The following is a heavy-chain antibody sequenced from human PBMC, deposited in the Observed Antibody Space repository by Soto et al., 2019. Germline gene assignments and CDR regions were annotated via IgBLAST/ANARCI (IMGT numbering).Heavy chain of an antibody. D-gene: IGHD3-16*01. Sequence: GGSLRLSCSASGFTFSSYAMHWVRQAPGKGLEYVSAISSNGGSTYYADSVKGRFTISRDNSKNTLYLQMSSLRAEDTAVYYCVKGSLRITDAFDIWGQGTMVTVSS. CDR3: VKGSLRITDAFDI. V-gene: IGHV3-64D*08. CDR2: ISSNGGST. J-gene: IGHJ3*02. CDR1: GFTFSSYA.